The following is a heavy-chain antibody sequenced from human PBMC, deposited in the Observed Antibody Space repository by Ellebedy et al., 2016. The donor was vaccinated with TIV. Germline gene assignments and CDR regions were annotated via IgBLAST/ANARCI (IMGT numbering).Heavy chain of an antibody. V-gene: IGHV3-48*01. CDR3: ARALWMRDY. CDR1: GFTFSSYS. J-gene: IGHJ4*02. D-gene: IGHD5-12*01. CDR2: ISSSITI. Sequence: GGSLRLSXAASGFTFSSYSMNWVRQAPGKGLEWVSYISSSITIYYADSVKGRFTISRDNAKNSLYLQMNSLRAEDTAVYYCARALWMRDYWGQGTLVTVSS.